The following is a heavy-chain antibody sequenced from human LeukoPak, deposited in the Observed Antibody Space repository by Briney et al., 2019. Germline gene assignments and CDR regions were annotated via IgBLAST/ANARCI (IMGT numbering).Heavy chain of an antibody. CDR3: ARGGGFPGWSRAYYFDF. J-gene: IGHJ4*02. Sequence: SETLSLTCGVVGGSFSGYYWTWIRQPPGKGLEWIGEINHIGSTIYNPSLESRVSMSVDTPKSQFSLNVSSVTAADTAVYYCARGGGFPGWSRAYYFDFWGLGTPVTVSS. CDR1: GGSFSGYY. V-gene: IGHV4-34*01. CDR2: INHIGST. D-gene: IGHD6-19*01.